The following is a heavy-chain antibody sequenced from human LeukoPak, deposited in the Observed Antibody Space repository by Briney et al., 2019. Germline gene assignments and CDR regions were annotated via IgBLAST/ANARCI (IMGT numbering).Heavy chain of an antibody. CDR1: GFTFDDYA. Sequence: PGGSLRLSCAASGFTFDDYAMHWVRQAPGKGLEWVSAISGSGGSTYYADSVKGRFTISRDNSKNTLYLQMNSLIAEDTAVYYCAKSTRGAVAGTRAFDIWGQGTMVTVSS. CDR3: AKSTRGAVAGTRAFDI. D-gene: IGHD6-19*01. CDR2: ISGSGGST. J-gene: IGHJ3*02. V-gene: IGHV3-23*01.